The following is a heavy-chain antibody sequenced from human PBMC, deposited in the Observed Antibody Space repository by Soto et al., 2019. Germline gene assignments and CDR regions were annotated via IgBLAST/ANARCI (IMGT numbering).Heavy chain of an antibody. J-gene: IGHJ6*02. D-gene: IGHD7-27*01. Sequence: QVQLQQWGAGLLKPSETLSLTCAVYGGSFSGYYWSWIRQPPGKGLEWIGEINHSGSTNYNPSLKSRVTISVDTSKTQFSLKLSSVTAADTAVYYCASGFSPNPNYYYYGMDVWGQGTTVTVSS. CDR2: INHSGST. V-gene: IGHV4-34*01. CDR1: GGSFSGYY. CDR3: ASGFSPNPNYYYYGMDV.